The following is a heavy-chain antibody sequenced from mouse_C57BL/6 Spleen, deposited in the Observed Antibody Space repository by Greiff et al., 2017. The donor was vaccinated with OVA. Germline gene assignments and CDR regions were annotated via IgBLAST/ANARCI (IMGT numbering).Heavy chain of an antibody. CDR2: INPSTGGT. CDR3: ARDRDDYQFAY. CDR1: GYSFTGYY. D-gene: IGHD2-4*01. V-gene: IGHV1-42*01. Sequence: EVKLQESGPELVKPGASVKISCKASGYSFTGYYMNWVKQSPEKSLEWIGEINPSTGGTTYNQKFKAKATLTVDKSSSTAYMQLKSLTSEDSAVYYCARDRDDYQFAYWGQGTLVTVSA. J-gene: IGHJ3*01.